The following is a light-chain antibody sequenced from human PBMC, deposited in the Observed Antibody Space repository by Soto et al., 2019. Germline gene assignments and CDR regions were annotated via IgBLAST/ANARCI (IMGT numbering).Light chain of an antibody. J-gene: IGLJ2*01. V-gene: IGLV1-40*01. CDR2: GNS. CDR1: SSNIGAGYD. Sequence: QSVLTQPPSVSGAPGQRVTISCTGSSSNIGAGYDVHWYQQLPGTAPKILIYGNSNRPSGVPDRFSGSKSGTSASLAITGLQAEDEADYYCQSSDSSLSAHVVFGGGTKLTVL. CDR3: QSSDSSLSAHVV.